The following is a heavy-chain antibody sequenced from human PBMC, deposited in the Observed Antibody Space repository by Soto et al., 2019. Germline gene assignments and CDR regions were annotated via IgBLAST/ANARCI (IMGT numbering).Heavy chain of an antibody. Sequence: PSETLSLTCTVSGASISGGDYYWTWIRQPPGKGLEWIGSIYYTGNTYSNPSLESRLSISVDPSNNQFALRLTSVTAPDTAIYYCARATYDSSTYYLDYWGQGTLVTV. V-gene: IGHV4-30-4*01. CDR1: GASISGGDYY. J-gene: IGHJ4*02. CDR3: ARATYDSSTYYLDY. CDR2: IYYTGNT. D-gene: IGHD3-22*01.